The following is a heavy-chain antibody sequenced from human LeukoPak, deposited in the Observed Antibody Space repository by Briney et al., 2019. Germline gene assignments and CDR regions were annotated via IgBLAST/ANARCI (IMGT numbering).Heavy chain of an antibody. CDR2: INHSGST. CDR1: GGSFSGYY. CDR3: ARTKLNYGSGSYPFDY. V-gene: IGHV4-34*01. D-gene: IGHD3-10*01. J-gene: IGHJ4*02. Sequence: PSETLSLTCAVYGGSFSGYYWSWIRQPPGKGLEWIGEINHSGSTNYNSSLKSRVTISVDTSKNQFSLKLSSVTAADTAVYYCARTKLNYGSGSYPFDYWGQGTLVTVSS.